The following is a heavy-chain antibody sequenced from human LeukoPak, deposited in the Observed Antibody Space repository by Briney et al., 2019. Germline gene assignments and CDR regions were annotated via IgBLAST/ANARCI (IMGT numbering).Heavy chain of an antibody. CDR3: TRDRGYTSSFLDY. D-gene: IGHD6-6*01. CDR1: GFIFSSYS. V-gene: IGHV3-48*01. Sequence: PGGSLRLSCAASGFIFSSYSMNWVRQAPGKGLEWVSHIDTSSSIIYYSDSVKGRFTISRDNAKNSLYLQMSSLRVEDTALYYCTRDRGYTSSFLDYWGQGNLVTVSS. J-gene: IGHJ4*02. CDR2: IDTSSSII.